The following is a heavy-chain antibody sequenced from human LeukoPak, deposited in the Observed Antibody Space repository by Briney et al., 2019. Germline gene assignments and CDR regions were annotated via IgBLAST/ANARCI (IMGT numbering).Heavy chain of an antibody. J-gene: IGHJ6*03. CDR2: INHSGST. D-gene: IGHD3-10*01. V-gene: IGHV4-34*01. CDR3: ARAHYYGSGSYYRMNYYYYMDV. CDR1: GGSFSGYY. Sequence: PSETLSLTCAVYGGSFSGYYWSWIRQPPGKGLEWIGEINHSGSTNYNPSLKSRVTISVDTSKNQFSLKLSSVTAADTAVYCCARAHYYGSGSYYRMNYYYYMDVWGKGTTVTVSS.